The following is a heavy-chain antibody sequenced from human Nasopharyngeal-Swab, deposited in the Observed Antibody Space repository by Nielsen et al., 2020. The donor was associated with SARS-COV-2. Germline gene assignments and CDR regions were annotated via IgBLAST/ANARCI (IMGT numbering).Heavy chain of an antibody. CDR1: GYTFTGYY. J-gene: IGHJ4*02. CDR2: INPNSGGT. CDR3: ARRAEHYDSSGYDY. V-gene: IGHV1-2*06. D-gene: IGHD3-22*01. Sequence: ASVKVSCKASGYTFTGYYMHWVRQAPGQGLGWMGRINPNSGGTNYAQKFQGRVTMTRDTSISTAYMELSRLRSDDTAVYYCARRAEHYDSSGYDYWGQGTLVTVSS.